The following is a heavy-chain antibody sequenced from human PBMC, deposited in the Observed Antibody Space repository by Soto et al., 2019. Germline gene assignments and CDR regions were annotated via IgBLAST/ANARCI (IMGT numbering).Heavy chain of an antibody. J-gene: IGHJ6*02. CDR1: GFTFSSYW. Sequence: GGSLRLSCAASGFTFSSYWMSWVRQAPGKGLEWAANIKQDGSEKYYVDSVKGRFTISRDNAKNSLYLQMNSLRAEDTAVYYCARDSGSSGWYRYYYYGMDVWGQGTPVTVSS. CDR3: ARDSGSSGWYRYYYYGMDV. CDR2: IKQDGSEK. V-gene: IGHV3-7*03. D-gene: IGHD6-19*01.